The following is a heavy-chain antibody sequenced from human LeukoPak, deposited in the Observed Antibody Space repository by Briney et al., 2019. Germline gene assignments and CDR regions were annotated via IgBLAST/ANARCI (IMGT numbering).Heavy chain of an antibody. CDR3: ARHFTYYYDTSGYPRDAFDI. CDR2: MYYSGST. CDR1: GGSISGYY. D-gene: IGHD3-22*01. Sequence: SETLSLTCTVSGGSISGYYWSWIRQSPEKGLVWIGYMYYSGSTNYNPSLKSRVSLSLDMSKNQFSLNLRSVTAADTALYYCARHFTYYYDTSGYPRDAFDIWGQGPMVSVSS. J-gene: IGHJ3*02. V-gene: IGHV4-59*08.